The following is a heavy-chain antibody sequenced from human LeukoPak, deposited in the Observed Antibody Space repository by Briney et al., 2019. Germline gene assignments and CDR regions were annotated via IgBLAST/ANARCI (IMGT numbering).Heavy chain of an antibody. J-gene: IGHJ6*03. CDR3: AKNGDRGAYCSGGSCYPYYYYYMDV. CDR1: GFTFSSYA. CDR2: ISGSAGST. Sequence: PGGSLRLSCAASGFTFSSYAMSWVRQAPGKGLEWVSAISGSAGSTYYADSVKGRFTISRDNSKNTLSLQMNSLRAEDTAIYYCAKNGDRGAYCSGGSCYPYYYYYMDVWGKGTTVTISS. V-gene: IGHV3-23*01. D-gene: IGHD2-15*01.